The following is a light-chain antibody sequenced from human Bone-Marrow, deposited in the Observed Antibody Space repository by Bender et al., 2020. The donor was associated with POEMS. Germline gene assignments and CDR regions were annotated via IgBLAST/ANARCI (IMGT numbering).Light chain of an antibody. CDR3: QVWDDSTVHQGI. V-gene: IGLV3-21*02. CDR2: DDK. CDR1: RIGDKS. J-gene: IGLJ2*01. Sequence: SYVLTQPPSVSVAPGQTARITCGGDRIGDKSVHWSQHKPGGAPVVVIYDDKVRPSGIPDRFSASNSGDTAALTTARVEAGDEGDFYCQVWDDSTVHQGIFGGGTKVTVL.